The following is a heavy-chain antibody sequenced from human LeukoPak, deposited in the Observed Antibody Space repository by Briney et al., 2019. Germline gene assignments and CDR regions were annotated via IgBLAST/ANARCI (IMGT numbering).Heavy chain of an antibody. Sequence: PSQTLSLTCAVSGGSISSGGYSWSWIRQPPGKGLEWIGYIYHSGSTYYNPSLKSRVTISVDRSKNQFSLKLSSETAADTAVYYCARGGGGDQHWFDPWGQGTLVTVSS. J-gene: IGHJ5*02. CDR1: GGSISSGGYS. CDR3: ARGGGGDQHWFDP. D-gene: IGHD2-2*01. V-gene: IGHV4-30-2*01. CDR2: IYHSGST.